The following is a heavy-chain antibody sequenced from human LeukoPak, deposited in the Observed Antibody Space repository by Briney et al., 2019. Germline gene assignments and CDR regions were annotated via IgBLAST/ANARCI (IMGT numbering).Heavy chain of an antibody. CDR1: GYSFTGHY. V-gene: IGHV1-2*02. J-gene: IGHJ3*02. CDR2: INPKSGGT. D-gene: IGHD3-10*01. Sequence: GASVKVSCKASGYSFTGHYMHWVRQAPGQGLEWMGWINPKSGGTNYAQKFQGRVTMTRDTSISTAYMDMSSLRSDDTAVYYCAVGVRGSGSYQIWGHAFDIWGQGTMVTVSS. CDR3: AVGVRGSGSYQIWGHAFDI.